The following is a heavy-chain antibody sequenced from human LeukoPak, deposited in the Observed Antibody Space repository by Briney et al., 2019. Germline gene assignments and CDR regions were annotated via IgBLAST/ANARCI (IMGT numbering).Heavy chain of an antibody. CDR2: ISAYNGNT. CDR1: GYTFTSYG. J-gene: IGHJ6*03. Sequence: RASVKVSCKASGYTFTSYGISWVRQAPGQGLEWMGWISAYNGNTNYAQKLQGRVTMTTDTSTSTAYMELRSLRSDDTAVYYCARGSNYDILTGYSKQNYYYYYMDVWGKGTTVTISS. V-gene: IGHV1-18*01. D-gene: IGHD3-9*01. CDR3: ARGSNYDILTGYSKQNYYYYYMDV.